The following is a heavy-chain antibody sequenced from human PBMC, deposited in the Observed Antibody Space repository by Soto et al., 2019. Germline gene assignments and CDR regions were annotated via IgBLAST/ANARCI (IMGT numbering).Heavy chain of an antibody. Sequence: SVKVSCKASGGTFSSYAISWVRQAPGQGLEWMGGIIPIFGTANYAQKFQGRVTITADESTSTAYMELSSLRSEDTAVYYCARAHLLRFLEWSYGMDVWGQGTTVTV. CDR2: IIPIFGTA. D-gene: IGHD3-3*01. V-gene: IGHV1-69*13. CDR3: ARAHLLRFLEWSYGMDV. J-gene: IGHJ6*02. CDR1: GGTFSSYA.